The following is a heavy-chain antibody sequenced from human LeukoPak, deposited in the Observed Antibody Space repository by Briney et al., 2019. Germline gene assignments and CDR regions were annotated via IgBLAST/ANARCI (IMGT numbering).Heavy chain of an antibody. CDR3: ARLLTGYYFYY. Sequence: KPSETLSLTCTVSGGSISSSSYYWGWIRQPPGKGLEWIGSIYYSGSIYYNPSLKSRVTISVDTSKNQFSLRLRSVTAADTAVYYCARLLTGYYFYYWGQGTLVTVSS. CDR1: GGSISSSSYY. CDR2: IYYSGSI. V-gene: IGHV4-39*01. J-gene: IGHJ4*02. D-gene: IGHD3-9*01.